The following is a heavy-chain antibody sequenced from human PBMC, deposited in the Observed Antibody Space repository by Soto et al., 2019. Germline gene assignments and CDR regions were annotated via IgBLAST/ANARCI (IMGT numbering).Heavy chain of an antibody. CDR2: IIPIFSTA. V-gene: IGHV1-69*13. D-gene: IGHD3-22*01. J-gene: IGHJ4*02. CDR1: GGTFSSYA. Sequence: SVKVSCKASGGTFSSYAISWVRQAPGQGLEWMGGIIPIFSTANYAQKFQGRVTITADESTSTAYMELSSLRSEDTAVYYCAREESYYYDSSGYRLSSFDYWGQGTLVTVSS. CDR3: AREESYYYDSSGYRLSSFDY.